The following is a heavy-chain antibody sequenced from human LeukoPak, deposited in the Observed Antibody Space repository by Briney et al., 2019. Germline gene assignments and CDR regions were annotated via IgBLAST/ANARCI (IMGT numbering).Heavy chain of an antibody. V-gene: IGHV4-34*01. CDR3: ASARLAHY. CDR2: INHSGST. CDR1: GGSFSGYY. D-gene: IGHD6-25*01. J-gene: IGHJ4*02. Sequence: PSETLSLTCAVYGGSFSGYYWSWIRQPPGKGLEWIGEINHSGSTNYNPSLKSRVTISVDTSKNQFSLKLSSVTAADTAVYYCASARLAHYWGQGTLVTVSS.